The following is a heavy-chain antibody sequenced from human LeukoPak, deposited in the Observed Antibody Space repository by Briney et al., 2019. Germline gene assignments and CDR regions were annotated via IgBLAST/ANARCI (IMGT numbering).Heavy chain of an antibody. CDR1: GYTFTSYG. J-gene: IGHJ4*02. Sequence: GASVKVSCKASGYTFTSYGISWVRQAPGQGLEWMGWISAYNGNTNYAQKLQGRVTITTDTSTSTAYMELRSLRCDDTAVYYCAREGLLWFGEPSPYDYWGQGTLVTVSS. V-gene: IGHV1-18*01. CDR3: AREGLLWFGEPSPYDY. D-gene: IGHD3-10*01. CDR2: ISAYNGNT.